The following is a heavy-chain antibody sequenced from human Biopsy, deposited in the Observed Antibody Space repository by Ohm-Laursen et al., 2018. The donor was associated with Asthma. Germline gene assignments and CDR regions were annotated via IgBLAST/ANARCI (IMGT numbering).Heavy chain of an antibody. CDR2: INGGGDRT. CDR3: ARGDSSNWSHYHFDY. CDR1: GFTFSTHH. J-gene: IGHJ4*02. V-gene: IGHV3-23*01. Sequence: SLRLSCAATGFTFSTHHLSWVRQAPGKGLEWVSSINGGGDRTWYADSVKGRFTISRDYSKNTLYLQMHSLRAEDTAVYYCARGDSSNWSHYHFDYWGQGTLVTVSS. D-gene: IGHD3-22*01.